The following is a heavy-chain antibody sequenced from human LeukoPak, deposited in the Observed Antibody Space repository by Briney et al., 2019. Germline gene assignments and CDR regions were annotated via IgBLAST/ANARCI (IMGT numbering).Heavy chain of an antibody. Sequence: GGSLRLSCTASGFTVSSNYMSWVRQAPGKGLEWVSAISGSGDSTYYADSVRGRFTISRDYSKNTLFLQMNSLRAEDTAVYYCAKDRQQQLVLDYFDYWGQGTLVTVSS. CDR2: ISGSGDST. D-gene: IGHD6-13*01. CDR3: AKDRQQQLVLDYFDY. CDR1: GFTVSSNY. J-gene: IGHJ4*02. V-gene: IGHV3-23*01.